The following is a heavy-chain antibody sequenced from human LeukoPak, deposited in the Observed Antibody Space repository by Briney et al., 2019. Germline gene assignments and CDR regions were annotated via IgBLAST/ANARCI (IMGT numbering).Heavy chain of an antibody. V-gene: IGHV4-38-2*02. CDR2: IYHSGST. CDR3: ARRSRSFQVIMGFDY. CDR1: RYSISSGYY. D-gene: IGHD3-3*01. J-gene: IGHJ4*02. Sequence: SETLSLTCTVSRYSISSGYYWGWIRQPPGKGLEWIGSIYHSGSTYYNPSLKSRVTISVDTSKNQFSLKLSSVTAADTAVYYCARRSRSFQVIMGFDYWGQGTLVTVSS.